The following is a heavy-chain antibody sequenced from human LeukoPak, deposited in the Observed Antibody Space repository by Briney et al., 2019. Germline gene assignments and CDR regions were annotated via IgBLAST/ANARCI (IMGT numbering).Heavy chain of an antibody. Sequence: ASVKVSCKASGGTFSSYAISWVRQAPGQGLEWMGRIIPILGIANYAQKFQGRVTITADKSTSTAYMELSSLRSEDTAVYYCARDQWRGSLMYWGQGTLVTVSS. V-gene: IGHV1-69*04. D-gene: IGHD6-19*01. CDR1: GGTFSSYA. CDR2: IIPILGIA. J-gene: IGHJ4*02. CDR3: ARDQWRGSLMY.